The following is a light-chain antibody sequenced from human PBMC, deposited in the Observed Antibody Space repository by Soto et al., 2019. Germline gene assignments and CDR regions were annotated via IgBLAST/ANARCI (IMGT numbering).Light chain of an antibody. CDR3: QQYNNWPPVWT. V-gene: IGKV3-15*01. CDR2: GAS. J-gene: IGKJ1*01. CDR1: QSVSSN. Sequence: EIVMTQSPATLSVSPGERATLSCRASQSVSSNLAWYQQKPGQAPRHLIYGASTRATGIPARFSGSGSGTEFTLTISSLQSEDFAVYYCQQYNNWPPVWTFGQGTKVDIK.